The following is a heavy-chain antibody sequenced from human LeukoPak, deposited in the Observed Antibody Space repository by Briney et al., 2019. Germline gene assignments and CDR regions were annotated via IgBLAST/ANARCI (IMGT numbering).Heavy chain of an antibody. D-gene: IGHD3-22*01. CDR3: AKVGDSSGNVYYYYGMDV. J-gene: IGHJ6*02. CDR1: GFTFSSYA. V-gene: IGHV3-23*01. Sequence: GGSLRLSCAASGFTFSSYAMNWVRQAPGKGLEWVSLISGSGGSTNYADSVRGRFTISRDNSKNTLYLQMNSLRAEDTAVYYCAKVGDSSGNVYYYYGMDVWGQGTTVIVSS. CDR2: ISGSGGST.